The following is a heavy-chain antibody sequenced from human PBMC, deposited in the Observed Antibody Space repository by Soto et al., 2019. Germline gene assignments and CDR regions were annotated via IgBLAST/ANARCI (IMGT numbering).Heavy chain of an antibody. J-gene: IGHJ4*02. D-gene: IGHD3-16*02. V-gene: IGHV4-34*01. Sequence: PSETLSLTCAVYGGSFSGYYWSWIRQPPGKGLEWIGEINHSGSTNYNPSLKSRVTISVDTSKNQFSLKLSSVAAADTAVYYCARAPRDYDYIWGSYRYKERRFDYWGQGTLVTVSS. CDR3: ARAPRDYDYIWGSYRYKERRFDY. CDR1: GGSFSGYY. CDR2: INHSGST.